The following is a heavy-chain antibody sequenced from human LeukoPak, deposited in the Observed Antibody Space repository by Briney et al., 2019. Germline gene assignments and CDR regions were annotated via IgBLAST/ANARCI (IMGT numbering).Heavy chain of an antibody. J-gene: IGHJ4*02. Sequence: SETLSLTCTVSGGSISSYYWSWIRQPPGKGLEWIGYIYYSGSTNYNPSLKSRVTISVDTSKNQFSLKLSSVTAADTAVYYCASIDGYNFDYWGRGTLVTVSS. V-gene: IGHV4-59*01. D-gene: IGHD5-24*01. CDR3: ASIDGYNFDY. CDR2: IYYSGST. CDR1: GGSISSYY.